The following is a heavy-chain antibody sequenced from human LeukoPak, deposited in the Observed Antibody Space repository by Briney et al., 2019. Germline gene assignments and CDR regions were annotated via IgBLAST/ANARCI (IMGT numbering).Heavy chain of an antibody. V-gene: IGHV1-24*01. CDR1: GYTLTQLS. Sequence: ASVKVSCTVSGYTLTQLSMHWVRQAPGKGLEWMGGFDPEDGETIYAQKFQGRVSMTEDTSTDTAYMELSSLRSEDTAVYYCASTTVLTPSAFDVWGQGTRVTVSS. D-gene: IGHD4-23*01. CDR3: ASTTVLTPSAFDV. J-gene: IGHJ3*01. CDR2: FDPEDGET.